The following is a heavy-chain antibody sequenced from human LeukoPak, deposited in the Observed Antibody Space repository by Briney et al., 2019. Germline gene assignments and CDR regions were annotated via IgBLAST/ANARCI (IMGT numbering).Heavy chain of an antibody. V-gene: IGHV3-23*01. Sequence: GGSLRLSCAASGFTFSCYAMSWVRQAPGKGLEGVSAISGSGGSTYYADSVKGRFTISRDNSKNTLYLQMHSLRAEDTAVYYCAKARDRYSSSWYYFDYWGQGTLVTVSS. J-gene: IGHJ4*02. CDR3: AKARDRYSSSWYYFDY. D-gene: IGHD6-13*01. CDR1: GFTFSCYA. CDR2: ISGSGGST.